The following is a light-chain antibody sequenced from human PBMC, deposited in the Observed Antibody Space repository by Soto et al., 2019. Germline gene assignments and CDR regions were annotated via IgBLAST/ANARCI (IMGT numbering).Light chain of an antibody. CDR1: QSVSSSF. Sequence: EIVLTQSPGTLSLSPGERATLSRRASQSVSSSFLAWYQQKVGQAPRLLIYGASSRATGIPDRFSGSGSGTDFTLTISRLEPEDFAVYYCQQYGSSPRTFGQGTRLEIK. J-gene: IGKJ5*01. V-gene: IGKV3-20*01. CDR3: QQYGSSPRT. CDR2: GAS.